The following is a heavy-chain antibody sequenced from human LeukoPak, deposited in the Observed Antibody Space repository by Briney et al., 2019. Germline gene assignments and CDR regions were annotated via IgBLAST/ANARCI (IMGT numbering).Heavy chain of an antibody. J-gene: IGHJ4*02. CDR2: ISWNSGSI. D-gene: IGHD1-26*01. CDR3: ARDGIVGAGFDY. V-gene: IGHV3-9*01. CDR1: GFTFDDYA. Sequence: GGSLRLSCAASGFTFDDYAMHWVRQAPGKGLEWVSGISWNSGSIGYADSVKGRFTISRDNAKNSLYLQMNSLRAEDTAVYYCARDGIVGAGFDYWGQGTLVTVSS.